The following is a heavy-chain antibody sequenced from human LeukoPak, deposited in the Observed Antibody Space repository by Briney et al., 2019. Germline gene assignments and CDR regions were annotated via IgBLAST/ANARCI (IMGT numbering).Heavy chain of an antibody. J-gene: IGHJ4*02. V-gene: IGHV3-30-3*02. D-gene: IGHD2-2*01. CDR1: GFTFTNYA. Sequence: PGGSLRLSCAASGFTFTNYAMHWVRQAPGKGLEWVAVISYDGSNKYYADSVKGRFTISRDISKNTLYLQMNSLRAEDTAVYYCAKTLLDVGVVPAATLYYFDYWGQGTLVTVSS. CDR3: AKTLLDVGVVPAATLYYFDY. CDR2: ISYDGSNK.